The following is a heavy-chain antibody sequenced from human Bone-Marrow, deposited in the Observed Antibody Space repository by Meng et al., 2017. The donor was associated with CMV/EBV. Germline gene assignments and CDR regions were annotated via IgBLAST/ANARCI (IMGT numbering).Heavy chain of an antibody. CDR3: AKVNSWLVAPAAILDY. Sequence: GGSLRLSCAASGFTFSSYAMSWVRQAPGKGLEWVSAISGSGGSTYYADSMKGRFTISRDNSQNTLYLQMNSLRAEDTAVYYSAKVNSWLVAPAAILDYWGQGKLVTVSS. D-gene: IGHD2-2*02. J-gene: IGHJ4*02. CDR2: ISGSGGST. V-gene: IGHV3-23*01. CDR1: GFTFSSYA.